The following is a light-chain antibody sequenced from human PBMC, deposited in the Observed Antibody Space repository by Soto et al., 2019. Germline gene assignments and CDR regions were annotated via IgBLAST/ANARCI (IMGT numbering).Light chain of an antibody. CDR1: QSVSTN. Sequence: EIVMTQSPATLSVSPGERAALSCRASQSVSTNLAWYQQKPGQAPRLLIYGASTRATGIPARFSGTGSGTELTLTITSLQSEDFAVYYCQQYNNWLPWTFGQGTKV. V-gene: IGKV3-15*01. CDR3: QQYNNWLPWT. J-gene: IGKJ1*01. CDR2: GAS.